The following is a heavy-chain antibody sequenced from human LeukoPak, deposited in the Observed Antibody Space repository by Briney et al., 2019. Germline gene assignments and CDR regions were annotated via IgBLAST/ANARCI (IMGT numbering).Heavy chain of an antibody. D-gene: IGHD6-13*01. CDR3: AKVNNIAAAGTFDY. CDR2: ISGSGGT. CDR1: GFTFSGSA. Sequence: PGGSLRLSCAASGFTFSGSAMSWVRQAPGKGLEWVSAISGSGGTYYADSVKGRFTISRDNSKNTLYLQMNSLRAEDTAVYYCAKVNNIAAAGTFDYWGQGSLVTVSS. V-gene: IGHV3-23*01. J-gene: IGHJ4*02.